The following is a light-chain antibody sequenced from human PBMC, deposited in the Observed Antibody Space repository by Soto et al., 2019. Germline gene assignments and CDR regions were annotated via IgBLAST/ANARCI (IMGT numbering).Light chain of an antibody. CDR3: QKYNSAPYT. Sequence: DIQMTQSPSSLSASVGDRVTITCRASQGISNYLAWYQQKPGKVPKLLIYAASTLQSGVPSRFSGSGSGTDFTITISRLPPEDVATYYCQKYNSAPYTFGQGTKLEIK. CDR2: AAS. V-gene: IGKV1-27*01. CDR1: QGISNY. J-gene: IGKJ2*01.